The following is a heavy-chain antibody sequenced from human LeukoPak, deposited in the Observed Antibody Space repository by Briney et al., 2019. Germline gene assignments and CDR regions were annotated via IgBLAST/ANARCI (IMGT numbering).Heavy chain of an antibody. CDR3: ARQTSSSSRVDY. CDR2: IYPDDSDT. J-gene: IGHJ4*02. CDR1: GYIFTSYW. D-gene: IGHD6-6*01. V-gene: IGHV5-51*01. Sequence: GESLKISCKGSGYIFTSYWIGWVRQMPGKSLEWMGIIYPDDSDTTYSPSFQGQVTISVDKSISTAYLQWSSLKASDTAMYYCARQTSSSSRVDYWGQGTLVTVSS.